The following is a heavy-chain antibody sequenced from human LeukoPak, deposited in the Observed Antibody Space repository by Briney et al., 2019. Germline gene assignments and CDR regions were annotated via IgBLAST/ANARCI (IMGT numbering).Heavy chain of an antibody. CDR2: IRYDGSNK. J-gene: IGHJ1*01. CDR3: ARDRSEYFQH. Sequence: GSLRLSCAASGFTFSSYGMHWVRQAPGKGLEWVAFIRYDGSNKYYADSVKGRFIISRDNSKNTLYLQLNSLRAEDTAVYYCARDRSEYFQHWGQGTLVTVSS. V-gene: IGHV3-30*02. CDR1: GFTFSSYG.